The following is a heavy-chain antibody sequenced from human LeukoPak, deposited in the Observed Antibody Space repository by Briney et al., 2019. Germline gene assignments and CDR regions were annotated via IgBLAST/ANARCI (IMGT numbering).Heavy chain of an antibody. CDR1: GFTFSSYA. D-gene: IGHD1-1*01. Sequence: GRSLRLSCAASGFTFSSYAMHWVRQAPGKGLEWVAVISYDGSNKYYADSVKGRFTISRDNSKNTLYLQMNSLRAEDTAMYYCVRTGDTERFDYWGQGTLVTVSS. V-gene: IGHV3-30-3*01. J-gene: IGHJ4*02. CDR2: ISYDGSNK. CDR3: VRTGDTERFDY.